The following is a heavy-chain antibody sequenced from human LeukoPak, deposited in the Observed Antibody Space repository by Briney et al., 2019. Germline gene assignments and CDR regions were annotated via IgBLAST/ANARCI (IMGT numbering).Heavy chain of an antibody. J-gene: IGHJ5*01. CDR2: ISSTSAYI. CDR1: GFALKSYS. CDR3: ARVAVSGPTGWFDS. D-gene: IGHD2-8*02. V-gene: IGHV3-21*01. Sequence: GGSLRLSCAGSGFALKSYSLSWVRQAPGKGLEWVSSISSTSAYIYYADSVKGRFTISRDNIDNVVYLQMNSLGAEDTAVYYCARVAVSGPTGWFDSWGQGTLVIVSS.